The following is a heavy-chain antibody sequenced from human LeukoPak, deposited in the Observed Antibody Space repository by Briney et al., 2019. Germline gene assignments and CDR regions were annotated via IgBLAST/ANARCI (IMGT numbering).Heavy chain of an antibody. Sequence: ASVKVSCKVSGYTLTELSMHWVRQAPGKGLGWMGGFDPEDGETIYAQKFQGRVTMTEDTSTDTAYMELSSLRSEDTAVYYCATVEALGYYDSRLAFDIWGQGTMVTVSS. CDR2: FDPEDGET. J-gene: IGHJ3*02. CDR1: GYTLTELS. CDR3: ATVEALGYYDSRLAFDI. V-gene: IGHV1-24*01. D-gene: IGHD3-22*01.